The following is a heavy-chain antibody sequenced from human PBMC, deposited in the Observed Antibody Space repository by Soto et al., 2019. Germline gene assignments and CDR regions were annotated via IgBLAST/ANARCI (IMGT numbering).Heavy chain of an antibody. V-gene: IGHV1-46*03. CDR1: GCTFTSYY. CDR2: INPSGGST. Sequence: GASLKVSCKTSGCTFTSYYMHCVRQSPGQGLEWTGIINPSGGSTSYAQKFQGRVTMTRDTSTSTVYMELSSLRSEDTAVYYCARDGISAMVSFDYWGQGTLVTVSS. CDR3: ARDGISAMVSFDY. J-gene: IGHJ4*02. D-gene: IGHD5-18*01.